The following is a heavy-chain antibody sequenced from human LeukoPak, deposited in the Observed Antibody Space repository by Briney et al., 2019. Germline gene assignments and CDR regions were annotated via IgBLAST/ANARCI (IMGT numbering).Heavy chain of an antibody. D-gene: IGHD5-18*01. V-gene: IGHV1-8*01. CDR3: ARVTLVDTAMVSPPHFDY. CDR2: MNPNSGNT. J-gene: IGHJ4*02. CDR1: GYTFTSYD. Sequence: ASVKVSCKASGYTFTSYDINWVRQATGQGLEWMGWMNPNSGNTGYAQKFQGRVTMTRNTSISTAYMELSGLRSEDTAVYYCARVTLVDTAMVSPPHFDYWGQGTLVTVSS.